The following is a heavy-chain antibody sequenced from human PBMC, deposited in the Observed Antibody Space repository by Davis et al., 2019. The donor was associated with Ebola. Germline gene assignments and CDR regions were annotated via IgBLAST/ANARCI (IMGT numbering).Heavy chain of an antibody. D-gene: IGHD6-19*01. CDR1: GFTFSSYG. J-gene: IGHJ4*02. V-gene: IGHV3-30*18. Sequence: PGGSLRLSCAASGFTFSSYGMHWVRQAPGKGLEWVAVISYDGSNKYYADSVKGRFTIARDNSKNTLYLQMNSLRAEDTAVYYCAKDGGGGAVAWNLFPDYWGQGTLVTVSS. CDR2: ISYDGSNK. CDR3: AKDGGGGAVAWNLFPDY.